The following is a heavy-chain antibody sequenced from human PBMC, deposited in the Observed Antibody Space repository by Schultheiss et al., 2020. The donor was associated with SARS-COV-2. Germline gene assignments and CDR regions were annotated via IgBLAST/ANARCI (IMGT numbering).Heavy chain of an antibody. Sequence: GGSLRLSCATSGFTFSSYSMIWVRQAPGKGLEWVSAISGSGGTTYYADSVKGRFTISRDNSKNTLYLQMDSLRAEDTAVYYCAKGYASTVWGQGTLVTVSS. CDR3: AKGYASTV. D-gene: IGHD2-15*01. CDR2: ISGSGGTT. CDR1: GFTFSSYS. J-gene: IGHJ4*02. V-gene: IGHV3-23*01.